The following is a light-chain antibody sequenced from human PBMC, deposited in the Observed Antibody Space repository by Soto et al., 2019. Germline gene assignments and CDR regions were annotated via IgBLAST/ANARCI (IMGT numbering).Light chain of an antibody. CDR3: QQYYSTPLT. CDR1: ESLLYSSNNKNY. Sequence: IVITQSSDSLAVSLGERATINCKSSESLLYSSNNKNYLAWYQQKPGQPPKLLIYWASTRESGVPDRFSGSGSGTDFTLTISSVQAEDVAVYYCQQYYSTPLTFGGGTKVDI. CDR2: WAS. V-gene: IGKV4-1*01. J-gene: IGKJ4*01.